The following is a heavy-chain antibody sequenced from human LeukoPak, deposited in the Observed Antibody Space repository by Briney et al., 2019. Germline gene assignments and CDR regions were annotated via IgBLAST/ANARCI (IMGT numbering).Heavy chain of an antibody. CDR1: GFTFSIYA. D-gene: IGHD6-13*01. V-gene: IGHV3-30*04. CDR3: ARDSSSWPDYYYHYYMDV. J-gene: IGHJ6*03. CDR2: ISYDGSNK. Sequence: LGGSLRLSCAASGFTFSIYAMHWVRQAPGKGLEWVAVISYDGSNKYYADSVKGRFTISRDNSKNTLYLQMNSMRADDTAVYYCARDSSSWPDYYYHYYMDVWGKGTTVTVSS.